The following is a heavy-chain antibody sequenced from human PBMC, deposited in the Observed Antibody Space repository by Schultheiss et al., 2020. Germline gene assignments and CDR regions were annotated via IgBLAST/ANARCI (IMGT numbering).Heavy chain of an antibody. CDR2: IIPILGIA. CDR1: GGTFSSYT. J-gene: IGHJ3*02. V-gene: IGHV1-69*02. CDR3: ARRAGHSSGYYNHDAFDI. Sequence: SVKVSCKASGGTFSSYTISWVRQAPGQGLEWMGRIIPILGIANYAQKFQGRVTITADKSTSTAYMELSSLRSEDTAVYYCARRAGHSSGYYNHDAFDIWGQGTMVTVSS. D-gene: IGHD3-22*01.